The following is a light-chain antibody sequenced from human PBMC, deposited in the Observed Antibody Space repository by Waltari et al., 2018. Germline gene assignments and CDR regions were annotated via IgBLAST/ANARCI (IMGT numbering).Light chain of an antibody. V-gene: IGLV3-27*01. Sequence: SSELTQPASVSVSLGQTAVITCSGDILAKKYGRWFQQKPGQAPCFFIYKDIERPSGIPDRFSGSSSGTTLTLTISGAQVEDEAAYYCYSAADNHRVLFGGGTKLTVL. CDR2: KDI. CDR1: ILAKKY. CDR3: YSAADNHRVL. J-gene: IGLJ2*01.